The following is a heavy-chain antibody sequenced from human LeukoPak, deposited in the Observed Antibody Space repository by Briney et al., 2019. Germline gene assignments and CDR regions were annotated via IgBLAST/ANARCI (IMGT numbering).Heavy chain of an antibody. CDR2: FDPEDGET. Sequence: ASVKVSCKVSGYTLTELSMHWVRQAPGKGIEWMGGFDPEDGETIYAQKFQGRVTMTEDTSTDTAYMELSSLRSEDTAVYYCATTSMVRGVYYYYYYGMDVWGKGTTVTVSS. CDR1: GYTLTELS. CDR3: ATTSMVRGVYYYYYYGMDV. D-gene: IGHD3-10*01. J-gene: IGHJ6*04. V-gene: IGHV1-24*01.